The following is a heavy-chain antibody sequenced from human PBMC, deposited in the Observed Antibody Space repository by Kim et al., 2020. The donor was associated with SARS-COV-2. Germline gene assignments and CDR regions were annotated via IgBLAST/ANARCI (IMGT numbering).Heavy chain of an antibody. CDR3: ARAPIVVVPAAIPVHFDY. J-gene: IGHJ4*02. Sequence: SETLSLTCAVYGGSFSGYYWSWIRQPPGKGLEWIGEINHSGSTNYNPSLKSRVTISVDTSKNQFSLKLSSVTAADTAVYYCARAPIVVVPAAIPVHFDYWGQGTLVTVSS. V-gene: IGHV4-34*01. CDR2: INHSGST. CDR1: GGSFSGYY. D-gene: IGHD2-2*01.